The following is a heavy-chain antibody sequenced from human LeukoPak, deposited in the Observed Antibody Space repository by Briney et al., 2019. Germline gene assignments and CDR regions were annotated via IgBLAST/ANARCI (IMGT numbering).Heavy chain of an antibody. V-gene: IGHV3-21*01. CDR2: ISSSSSYI. CDR1: GFTFSTYS. J-gene: IGHJ3*02. Sequence: GGSLRLSCAASGFTFSTYSMNWVRQAPGKGLEWVSSISSSSSYIYYADSVKGRFTISRDNAKNSLYLQMNSLRAEDTAVYYCARDQWERAFDIWGQGTMVTVSS. D-gene: IGHD1-26*01. CDR3: ARDQWERAFDI.